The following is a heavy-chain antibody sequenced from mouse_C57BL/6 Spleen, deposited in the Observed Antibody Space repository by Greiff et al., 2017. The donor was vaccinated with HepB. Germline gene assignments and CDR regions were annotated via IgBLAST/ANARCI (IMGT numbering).Heavy chain of an antibody. CDR3: GRHRGLLFDY. Sequence: EVQLQESGGGLVQPKGSLKLSCAASGFSFNTYAMNWVRQAPGKGLEWVARIRSKSNNYATYYADSVKDRFTISRDDSESMLYLQMNNLKTEDTAMYYCGRHRGLLFDYWGQGTTLTVSS. V-gene: IGHV10-1*01. CDR2: IRSKSNNYAT. J-gene: IGHJ2*01. CDR1: GFSFNTYA. D-gene: IGHD2-1*01.